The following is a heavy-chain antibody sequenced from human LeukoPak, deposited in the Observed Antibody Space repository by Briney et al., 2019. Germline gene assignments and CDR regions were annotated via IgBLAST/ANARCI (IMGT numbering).Heavy chain of an antibody. CDR2: ISSSGGTI. Sequence: GGSLRLSCAASGFTFSDYYMSWIRQAPGKGLEWVSYISSSGGTIYYADSVKGRFTISRDNAKNSLYLQMNSLRAEDTAVYYCARERYYYGSGRPNWLDPWGQGTLVTVSS. V-gene: IGHV3-11*01. CDR3: ARERYYYGSGRPNWLDP. CDR1: GFTFSDYY. D-gene: IGHD3-10*01. J-gene: IGHJ5*02.